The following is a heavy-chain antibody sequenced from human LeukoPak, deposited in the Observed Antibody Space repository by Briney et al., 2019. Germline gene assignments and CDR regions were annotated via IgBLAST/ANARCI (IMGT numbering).Heavy chain of an antibody. CDR2: ISHRGST. V-gene: IGHV4-34*01. Sequence: SETLSLTCAVYGGSFSGYYWSWIRQPPGKGLEWIGEISHRGSTNYNPSLKSRVTISVDTSKNQFSLKLSSVTAADTAVYYCARGRNVVVPAARAYNYFGYWGQGTLVTVSS. J-gene: IGHJ4*02. D-gene: IGHD2-2*01. CDR1: GGSFSGYY. CDR3: ARGRNVVVPAARAYNYFGY.